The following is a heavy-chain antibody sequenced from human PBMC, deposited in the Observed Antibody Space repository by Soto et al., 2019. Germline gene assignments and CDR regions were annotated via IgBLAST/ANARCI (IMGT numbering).Heavy chain of an antibody. Sequence: PGGSLRLSCAASGFTFSSYAMSWVRQAPGKGLEWVSAISGSGGSTYYADSVKGRFTISRDNSKNTLYLRMNSLRAEDTAVYYCAKVMVRGVMITYGMDVWGQGTTVTVSS. D-gene: IGHD3-10*01. CDR1: GFTFSSYA. CDR2: ISGSGGST. V-gene: IGHV3-23*01. CDR3: AKVMVRGVMITYGMDV. J-gene: IGHJ6*02.